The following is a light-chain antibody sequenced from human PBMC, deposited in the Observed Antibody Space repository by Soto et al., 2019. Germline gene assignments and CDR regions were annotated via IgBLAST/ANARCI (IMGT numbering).Light chain of an antibody. J-gene: IGKJ3*01. CDR2: AAS. CDR3: QQSYSTPFT. V-gene: IGKV1-39*01. Sequence: DVQMTQSPSSLSASVGDRVTITCRASQSISSYLNWYQQKPGKAPKLLIYAASSLQSGVPSRCSGGGSGTDFTLTISSLQPEDFATYDCQQSYSTPFTFGPGTKVDIK. CDR1: QSISSY.